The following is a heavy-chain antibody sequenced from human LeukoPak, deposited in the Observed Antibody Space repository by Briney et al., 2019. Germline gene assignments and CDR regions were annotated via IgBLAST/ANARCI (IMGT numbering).Heavy chain of an antibody. CDR2: ISGSADST. J-gene: IGHJ4*02. D-gene: IGHD6-13*01. Sequence: TGGSLRLSCAASGFTFANSAMSWVRQAPGKGLEWVSAISGSADSTYYADSVKGRFTISRDNSKNTLYLQMNSLRAEDTAVYYCAKEIQIYSSSWYGGVDYWGQGTLVTVSS. CDR1: GFTFANSA. V-gene: IGHV3-23*01. CDR3: AKEIQIYSSSWYGGVDY.